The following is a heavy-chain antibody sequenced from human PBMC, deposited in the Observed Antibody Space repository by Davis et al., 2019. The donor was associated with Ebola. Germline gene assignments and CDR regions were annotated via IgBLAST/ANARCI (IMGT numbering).Heavy chain of an antibody. J-gene: IGHJ3*02. CDR1: GYTFSTYD. D-gene: IGHD2-15*01. Sequence: ASVKVSCKASGYTFSTYDMHWVRQAPGQRLEWMGWISIAYGYTKYSQKFQDRVNITRDTSAGTAYMELSSLRSGDTAVYYCAREVPVYCTGGSCPPQGSFDIWGQGTVVTVSS. CDR2: ISIAYGYT. V-gene: IGHV1-3*04. CDR3: AREVPVYCTGGSCPPQGSFDI.